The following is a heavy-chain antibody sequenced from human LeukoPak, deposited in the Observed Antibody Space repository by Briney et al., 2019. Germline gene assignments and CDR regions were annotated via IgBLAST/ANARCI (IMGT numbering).Heavy chain of an antibody. CDR3: ARKAYGLDV. Sequence: PGGSLRLSCAASGFTFSSYWMSWVRQAPGKGLEWVANINQDGSEKYYVDSVKGRFTISGDNAKNSLYLQMNSLRAEDTAVYYCARKAYGLDVWGKGTTVTGSP. V-gene: IGHV3-7*03. CDR2: INQDGSEK. CDR1: GFTFSSYW. J-gene: IGHJ6*04.